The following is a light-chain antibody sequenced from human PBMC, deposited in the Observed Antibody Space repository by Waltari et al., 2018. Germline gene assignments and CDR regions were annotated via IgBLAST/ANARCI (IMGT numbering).Light chain of an antibody. CDR2: STS. V-gene: IGLV7-43*01. CDR1: TGAVTSGYY. J-gene: IGLJ2*01. CDR3: LLYYGGAQLGV. Sequence: QTVVTQEPSLTVSPGGTVTLTCASSTGAVTSGYYPNWFQQKPGQAPRALIYSTSNKNSWTPARCSGSRLGGKAALTLSGVQPEDEAEYYCLLYYGGAQLGVFGGGTKLTVL.